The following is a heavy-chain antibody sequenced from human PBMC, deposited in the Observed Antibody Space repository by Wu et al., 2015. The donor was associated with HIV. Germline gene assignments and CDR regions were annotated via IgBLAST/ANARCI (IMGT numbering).Heavy chain of an antibody. CDR3: ARVTDSYCSSTSCYGPNWFDP. CDR1: GYTFTSYG. D-gene: IGHD2-2*01. V-gene: IGHV1-18*01. Sequence: QVQLVQSGAEVKKPGASVKVSCKASGYTFTSYGISWVRQAPGQGLEWMGWISAYNGNTNYAQKLQGRVTMTTDTSTSTAYMELRSLRSDDTAVYYCARVTDSYCSSTSCYGPNWFDPVGPGNPGPPSP. J-gene: IGHJ5*02. CDR2: ISAYNGNT.